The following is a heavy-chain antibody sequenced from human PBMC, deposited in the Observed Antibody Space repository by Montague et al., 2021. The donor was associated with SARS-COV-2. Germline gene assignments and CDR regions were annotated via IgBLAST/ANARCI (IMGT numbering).Heavy chain of an antibody. V-gene: IGHV4-34*01. CDR3: ARGTRAVQITPGFRY. Sequence: SETLSLTCAVYGESFHIFSWGWIRQSPGKGLEWIGEVVHSGNTKYNPSLKSRVTISVDTSKNQFSLNLTSVTAADTAIYYCARGTRAVQITPGFRYWGRGTQVAVSS. J-gene: IGHJ4*02. D-gene: IGHD5-24*01. CDR2: VVHSGNT. CDR1: GESFHIFS.